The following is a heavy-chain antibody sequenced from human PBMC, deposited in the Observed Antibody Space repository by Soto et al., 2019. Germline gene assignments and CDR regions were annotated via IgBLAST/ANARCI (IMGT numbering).Heavy chain of an antibody. CDR3: ARDQGYTYGYSFDF. Sequence: QVQLQESGPGLVKPSQALALTCTVSGGSISSGTYSWSWIRQHPGKGLERIGYISGSGSTYYSPSLKRRVLMSLDTSENQFSLRLTSVTAADTAVYYCARDQGYTYGYSFDFWGQGALVTVST. CDR2: ISGSGST. D-gene: IGHD5-18*01. V-gene: IGHV4-31*03. J-gene: IGHJ4*02. CDR1: GGSISSGTYS.